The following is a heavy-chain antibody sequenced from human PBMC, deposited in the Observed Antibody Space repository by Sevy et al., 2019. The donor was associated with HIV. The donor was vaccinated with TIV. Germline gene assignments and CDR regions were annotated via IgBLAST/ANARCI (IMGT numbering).Heavy chain of an antibody. D-gene: IGHD3-22*01. J-gene: IGHJ6*02. Sequence: ASVKVSCKASGYTFTSYGISWVRQAPGQGLEWMGWISAYNGNTNYAQTLQGRVTMTTDTSTSTAYMELRSLRSDDTAVYYCARDPYDSSGYRYGMDVWGQGTTVTVSS. CDR3: ARDPYDSSGYRYGMDV. V-gene: IGHV1-18*01. CDR1: GYTFTSYG. CDR2: ISAYNGNT.